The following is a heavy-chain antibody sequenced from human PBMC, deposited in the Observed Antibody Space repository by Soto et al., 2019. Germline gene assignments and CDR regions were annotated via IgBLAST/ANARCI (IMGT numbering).Heavy chain of an antibody. CDR2: VYYSGST. J-gene: IGHJ5*02. V-gene: IGHV4-59*12. CDR1: GGSISPYY. CDR3: ARGHMITVGGVIDKYNWFDP. D-gene: IGHD3-16*02. Sequence: SETLSLTCTVSGGSISPYYWSWIRQPPGKGLEWIGYVYYSGSTYYNPSLKSRVTISVDTSKNQFSLKLSSVTAADTAVYYCARGHMITVGGVIDKYNWFDPWGQGTLVTVSS.